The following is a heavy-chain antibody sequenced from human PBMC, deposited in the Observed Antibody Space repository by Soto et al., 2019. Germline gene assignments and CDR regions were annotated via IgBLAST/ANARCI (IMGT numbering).Heavy chain of an antibody. CDR2: IWYDGSNK. CDR3: ARSVVVPAAIRPDYYYMDV. D-gene: IGHD2-2*02. CDR1: GFTFSSYG. Sequence: QVQLVESGGGVVQPGRSLRLSCAASGFTFSSYGMHWVRQAPGKGLEWVAVIWYDGSNKYYADSVKGRFTISRDNSKNTLYLQMNSLRAEDTAVYYCARSVVVPAAIRPDYYYMDVWGRGATVTVSS. J-gene: IGHJ6*03. V-gene: IGHV3-33*01.